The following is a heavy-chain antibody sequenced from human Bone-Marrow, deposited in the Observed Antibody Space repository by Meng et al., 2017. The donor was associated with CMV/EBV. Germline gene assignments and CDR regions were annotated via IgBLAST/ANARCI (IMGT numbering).Heavy chain of an antibody. J-gene: IGHJ6*01. Sequence: GESLKISCAASGFTVSNNYMSWVRQAPGKGLEWVSIIYSGGSTYYADSVKGRFTISRDNSKNTVYLQMNSLRAEDTAVYYCAREAYEYGYYGMDVWGQGNTVTIYS. CDR3: AREAYEYGYYGMDV. CDR1: GFTVSNNY. D-gene: IGHD5-12*01. V-gene: IGHV3-53*01. CDR2: IYSGGST.